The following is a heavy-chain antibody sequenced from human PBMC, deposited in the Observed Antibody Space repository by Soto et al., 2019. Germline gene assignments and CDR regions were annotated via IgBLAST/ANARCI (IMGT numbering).Heavy chain of an antibody. J-gene: IGHJ4*02. CDR2: ISGSGGST. CDR3: AKEDGVVVVAARPFDY. Sequence: PGGSLRLSCAASGFTFSSYAMSWVRQAPGKGLEWVSAISGSGGSTYYADSVKGRFTIPRDNSKNTLYLQMNSLRAEDTAEYYCAKEDGVVVVAARPFDYWGQGTLVTVSS. D-gene: IGHD2-15*01. V-gene: IGHV3-23*01. CDR1: GFTFSSYA.